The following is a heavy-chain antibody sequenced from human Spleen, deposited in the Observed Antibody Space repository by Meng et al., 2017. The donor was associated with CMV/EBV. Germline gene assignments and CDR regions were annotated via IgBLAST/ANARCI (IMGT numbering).Heavy chain of an antibody. CDR2: IWHDGSKE. CDR1: GFTFGGFSSHG. Sequence: SCADPGFTFGGFSSHGRHWVRQAPGKGLEWVALIWHDGSKEYYADSVKGRFTISRDNSKNMVYLQMNSLRPDDMAVYYCATFGDYGDYWGQGTLVTVSS. J-gene: IGHJ4*02. V-gene: IGHV3-33*01. D-gene: IGHD3-10*01. CDR3: ATFGDYGDY.